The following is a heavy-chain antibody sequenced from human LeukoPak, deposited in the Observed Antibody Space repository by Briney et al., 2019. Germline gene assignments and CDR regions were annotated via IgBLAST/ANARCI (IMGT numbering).Heavy chain of an antibody. J-gene: IGHJ4*02. CDR3: AKPPYGRDGYNYFDY. V-gene: IGHV3-23*01. D-gene: IGHD5-24*01. CDR2: ISGSGGTT. Sequence: PGGCLPPFCARSGFTFRIYAMSWVRQAPGKGLEWVSAISGSGGTTYYADSVKGRFTISRDNSKNTLYLQMNSLRVEDTAVYYCAKPPYGRDGYNYFDYWGQGTPVTVSS. CDR1: GFTFRIYA.